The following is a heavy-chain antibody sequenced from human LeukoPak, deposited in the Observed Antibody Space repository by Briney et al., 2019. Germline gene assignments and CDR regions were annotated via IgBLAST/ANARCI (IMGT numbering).Heavy chain of an antibody. CDR1: GGTLTSGGYS. CDR3: VRIRISSTSQNYFDP. D-gene: IGHD2-2*01. CDR2: IYYSGSA. J-gene: IGHJ5*02. Sequence: SETLSLTCAVSGGTLTSGGYSWSWIRQSPGKALEWIGYIYYSGSAYYNPSLKSRVDISFDTSKNQFSLRMTSVTAADSAIYFCVRIRISSTSQNYFDPWGQGTLVTVSS. V-gene: IGHV4-30-4*07.